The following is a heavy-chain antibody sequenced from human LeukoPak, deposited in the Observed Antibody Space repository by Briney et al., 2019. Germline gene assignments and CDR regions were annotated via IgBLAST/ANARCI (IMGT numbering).Heavy chain of an antibody. Sequence: GGSLRLSCAASGFSLIGYDMHWARQAPGKGLEWVAFSRNGGYYAESVRGRFTISTDNSKNILYLHMNSLRPEDTAMYYCAKDGQLAYWGQGTLVTVSS. D-gene: IGHD5-12*01. J-gene: IGHJ4*02. V-gene: IGHV3-30*02. CDR3: AKDGQLAY. CDR1: GFSLIGYD. CDR2: SRNGG.